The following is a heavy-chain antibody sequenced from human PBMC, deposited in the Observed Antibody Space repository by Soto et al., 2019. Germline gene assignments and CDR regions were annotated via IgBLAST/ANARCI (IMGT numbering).Heavy chain of an antibody. V-gene: IGHV1-2*04. CDR3: ARQSKGPPYSIDY. CDR2: INPNSGGT. J-gene: IGHJ4*02. CDR1: GYTFTGYY. Sequence: ASVKVSCKASGYTFTGYYMHWVRQAPGQGLEWMGWINPNSGGTNYAQKFQGWVTMTRDTSISTAYMELSRLRSDDTAVYYCARQSKGPPYSIDYWGQGTLVTVSS. D-gene: IGHD2-15*01.